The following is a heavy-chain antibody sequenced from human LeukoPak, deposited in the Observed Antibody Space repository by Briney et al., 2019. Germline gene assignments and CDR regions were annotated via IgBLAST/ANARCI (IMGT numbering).Heavy chain of an antibody. V-gene: IGHV3-23*01. CDR3: ARDPDGDYIGAFDI. CDR1: GFTLRNYA. D-gene: IGHD4-17*01. J-gene: IGHJ3*02. CDR2: IRGSGVGT. Sequence: GGSLRLSCAASGFTLRNYAMMWLRQAPGKGPEWVSAIRGSGVGTDYVDSVRGRFTISRDNPKNTLYLQMNRLRAEDTAVYYCARDPDGDYIGAFDILGQGTMVTVSS.